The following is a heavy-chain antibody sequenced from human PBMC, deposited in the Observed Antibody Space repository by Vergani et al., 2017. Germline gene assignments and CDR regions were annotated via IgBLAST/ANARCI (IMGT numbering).Heavy chain of an antibody. CDR3: ARDRIAARPDWFDP. Sequence: EVQLVESGGGLVQPGGSLRLSCAASGFTFSSYWMSWVRQAPGKGLEWVSSISSSSSYIYYADSVKGRFTISRDNAKNSLYLQMNSLRAEDTAVYYCARDRIAARPDWFDPWGQGTLVTVSS. D-gene: IGHD6-6*01. J-gene: IGHJ5*02. V-gene: IGHV3-21*01. CDR2: ISSSSSYI. CDR1: GFTFSSYW.